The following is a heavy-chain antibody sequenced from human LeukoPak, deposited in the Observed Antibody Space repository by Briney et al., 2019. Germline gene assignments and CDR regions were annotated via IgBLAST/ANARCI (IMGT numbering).Heavy chain of an antibody. Sequence: GSSLRLSCAAAGFTFSSYAMHRAPQAPGQRPARVAVISYDGSNKYYSYSVKGRFTISRDNSKNTLYLQMNSLRAEDTAVYYCARSPYYYDSSGYYYGWFDPWGQGTLVTVSS. CDR2: ISYDGSNK. D-gene: IGHD3-22*01. CDR3: ARSPYYYDSSGYYYGWFDP. CDR1: GFTFSSYA. J-gene: IGHJ5*02. V-gene: IGHV3-30*01.